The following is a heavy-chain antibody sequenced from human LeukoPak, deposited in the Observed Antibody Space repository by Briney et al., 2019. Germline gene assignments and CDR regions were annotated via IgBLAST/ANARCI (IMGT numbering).Heavy chain of an antibody. J-gene: IGHJ3*02. CDR2: FYPEDGET. Sequence: ASVKVSCKVSGNTLTDLSMHWVRQTPGKGLEWMGGFYPEDGETIYAQKFQGRVTMTEDTSTDTGYMELSSLRSEDMAVYYCATYMAEDYMFFDAFDIWGQGTMVTVSS. CDR3: ATYMAEDYMFFDAFDI. V-gene: IGHV1-24*01. D-gene: IGHD4-11*01. CDR1: GNTLTDLS.